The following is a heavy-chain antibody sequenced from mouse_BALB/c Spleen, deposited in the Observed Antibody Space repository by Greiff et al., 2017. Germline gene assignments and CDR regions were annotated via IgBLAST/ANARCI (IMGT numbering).Heavy chain of an antibody. V-gene: IGHV2-2*02. CDR1: GFSLTSYG. D-gene: IGHD4-1*01. CDR2: IWSGGST. CDR3: ARNWGTGVQGFAY. J-gene: IGHJ3*01. Sequence: QVQLKESGPGLVQPSQSLSITCTVSGFSLTSYGVHWVRQSPGKGLEWLGVIWSGGSTDYNAAFISRLSISKDNSKSQVFFKMNSLQANDTAIYYCARNWGTGVQGFAYWGQGTLVTVSA.